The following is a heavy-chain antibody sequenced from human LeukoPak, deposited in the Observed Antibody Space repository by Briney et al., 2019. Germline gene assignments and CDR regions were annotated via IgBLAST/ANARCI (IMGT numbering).Heavy chain of an antibody. Sequence: ASVTVSCTGSGGTFSSYGITWVRRAPGQGREGMGRIIPFLGVTNYAQKFQGRVTTTADKSTSTAYMELSSLRSDDTAVYYCARDFYGSASSKAYYYYYGMDVWGQGTTVTVSS. J-gene: IGHJ6*02. CDR1: GGTFSSYG. V-gene: IGHV1-69*04. CDR3: ARDFYGSASSKAYYYYYGMDV. D-gene: IGHD3-10*01. CDR2: IIPFLGVT.